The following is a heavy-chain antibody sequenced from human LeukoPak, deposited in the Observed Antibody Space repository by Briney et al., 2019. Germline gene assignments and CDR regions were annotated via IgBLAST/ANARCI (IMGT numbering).Heavy chain of an antibody. CDR1: GGSISSGDYY. CDR2: IYYSGNT. Sequence: PSQTLSLTCTVSGGSISSGDYYCSWIRQPPGKGLEWIGYIYYSGNTYYNPSLKSRVTISIDTSKNQFSLNLRSVTAADTAVYYCARDQIVVAGNWFDPWGQGTLVTVSS. CDR3: ARDQIVVAGNWFDP. J-gene: IGHJ5*02. D-gene: IGHD3-22*01. V-gene: IGHV4-30-4*01.